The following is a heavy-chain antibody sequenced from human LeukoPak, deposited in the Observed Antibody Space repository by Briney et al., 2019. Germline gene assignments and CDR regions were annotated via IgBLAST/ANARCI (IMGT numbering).Heavy chain of an antibody. Sequence: GGSLRLSCAASGFTFSSYWMHWVRQAPGKGLVWVSRINGDGSSTAYADSVKGRFTISRDNAKNTLYLQMNSLTAEDTAVYYCARVGGSYEFDYWGQGTLVTVSS. CDR1: GFTFSSYW. D-gene: IGHD1-26*01. CDR2: INGDGSST. V-gene: IGHV3-74*01. J-gene: IGHJ4*02. CDR3: ARVGGSYEFDY.